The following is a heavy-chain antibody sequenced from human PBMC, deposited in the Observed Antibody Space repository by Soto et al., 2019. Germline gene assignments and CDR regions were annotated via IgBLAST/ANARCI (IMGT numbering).Heavy chain of an antibody. V-gene: IGHV1-69*13. CDR2: IIPIFGTA. D-gene: IGHD7-27*01. CDR3: ARDAALGWYFDL. Sequence: SVKVSCKASGGTFSSYAISWVRQAPGQGLEWMGGIIPIFGTANYAQKFQGRVTITADESTSTAYMELSSLRSEDTAVYYCARDAALGWYFDLWGRGTLVTVSS. J-gene: IGHJ2*01. CDR1: GGTFSSYA.